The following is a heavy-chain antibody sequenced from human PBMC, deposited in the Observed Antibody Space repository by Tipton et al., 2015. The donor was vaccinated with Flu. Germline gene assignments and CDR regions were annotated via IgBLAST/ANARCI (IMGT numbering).Heavy chain of an antibody. V-gene: IGHV4-39*07. D-gene: IGHD6-19*01. CDR1: GGSISSSSYY. CDR2: IDYRGST. Sequence: TLSLTCTVSGGSISSSSYYWGWIRQPPGRGLEWIGSIDYRGSTYYNPSLKSRVTISVDTSKNQFSLKLSSVTAADTAVYYCARDGGQWLVRGAFDIWGQGTMVTVFS. J-gene: IGHJ3*02. CDR3: ARDGGQWLVRGAFDI.